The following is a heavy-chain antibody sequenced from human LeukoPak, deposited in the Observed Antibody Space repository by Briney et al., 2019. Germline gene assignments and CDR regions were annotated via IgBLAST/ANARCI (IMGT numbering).Heavy chain of an antibody. V-gene: IGHV3-53*01. CDR1: GFTVSNNY. CDR2: IYSAGRT. CDR3: AGGHEALGY. Sequence: GGPLRLSCAASGFTVSNNYMSWVRQPPGKGLEWVSLIYSAGRTFYADSVKGRFTISRDNSKNTLYLQMNSLRAEDTAIYYCAGGHEALGYWGQGTLVAVSS. J-gene: IGHJ4*02. D-gene: IGHD3-10*01.